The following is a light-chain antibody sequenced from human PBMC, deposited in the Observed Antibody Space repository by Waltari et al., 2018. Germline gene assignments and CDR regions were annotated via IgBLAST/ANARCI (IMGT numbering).Light chain of an antibody. V-gene: IGKV3-11*01. Sequence: EIVLTQSPATLSLSPGDRAALSCRASQSVTNEFAWYQQKPGQAPRLLIYDVSNRATGVPARFSGSGSGTDFTLTISSLDPEDFAVYYCQQRDSWPRTFGGGTKVEFK. J-gene: IGKJ4*01. CDR1: QSVTNE. CDR2: DVS. CDR3: QQRDSWPRT.